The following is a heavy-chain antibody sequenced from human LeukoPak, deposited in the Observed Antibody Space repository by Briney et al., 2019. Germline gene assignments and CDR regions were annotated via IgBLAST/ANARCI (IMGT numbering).Heavy chain of an antibody. CDR3: ARTHITMVRGVIFWFDP. J-gene: IGHJ5*02. V-gene: IGHV4-30-2*01. Sequence: SETLSLTCTVSGGSISSGGYSWSWIRQPPGKGLEWIGYIYHSGSTYYNPSLKSRVTISVDRSKNQFSLKLSSVTAADTAVYYCARTHITMVRGVIFWFDPWGQGTLVTVSS. CDR1: GGSISSGGYS. CDR2: IYHSGST. D-gene: IGHD3-10*01.